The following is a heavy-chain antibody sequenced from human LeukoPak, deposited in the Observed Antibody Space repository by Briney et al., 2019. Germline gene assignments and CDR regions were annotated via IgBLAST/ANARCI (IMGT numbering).Heavy chain of an antibody. V-gene: IGHV1-46*01. CDR2: INPSGGST. D-gene: IGHD3-10*01. CDR3: ARDQLNITYYYGSGSSWFDP. Sequence: GASVKVSCKASGYTFTSYYMHWVRQAPGQGLEWMGIINPSGGSTSYAQKFQGRVTMTRDTSTSTVYMELSSLRSEDTAVYYCARDQLNITYYYGSGSSWFDPWGQGTLVTVSS. J-gene: IGHJ5*02. CDR1: GYTFTSYY.